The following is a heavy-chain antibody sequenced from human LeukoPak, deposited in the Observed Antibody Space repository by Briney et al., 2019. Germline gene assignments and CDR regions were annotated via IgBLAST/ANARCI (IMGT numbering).Heavy chain of an antibody. CDR3: TSNQTTIFGVVIRDY. J-gene: IGHJ4*02. D-gene: IGHD3-3*01. V-gene: IGHV3-73*01. CDR2: IRSKANSYAT. CDR1: GSTFSGSA. Sequence: GGSLRLSCAASGSTFSGSAMHWVRQASGKGLEWVGRIRSKANSYATAYAASVKGRFTISRDDSKNTAYLQMNSLKTEDTAVYYCTSNQTTIFGVVIRDYWGQGTLVTVSS.